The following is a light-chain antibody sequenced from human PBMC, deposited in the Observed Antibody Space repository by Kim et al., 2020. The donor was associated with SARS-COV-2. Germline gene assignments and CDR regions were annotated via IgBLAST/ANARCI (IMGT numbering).Light chain of an antibody. CDR3: SSWDSSGKHVV. CDR1: SLRTYY. V-gene: IGLV3-19*01. J-gene: IGLJ2*01. CDR2: GNN. Sequence: SSELTQDPAVSVALGQTVRITCQGDSLRTYYASWYQQKPGQAPLVAIYGNNIRPSGIPDRFSGSKSGSTTSLTITGAQAEDEADYYCSSWDSSGKHVVFGGGTKVTVL.